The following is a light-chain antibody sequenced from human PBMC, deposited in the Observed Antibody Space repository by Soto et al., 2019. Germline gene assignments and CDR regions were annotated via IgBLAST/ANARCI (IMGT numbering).Light chain of an antibody. Sequence: DIQMTQSPSSLSASVGDRVTITCRASQSISSYLNWYQQTPGKAPKLLIYSASSLQSRVPSRFSGSGSGTDFPLTISSLQPEDFATYYCQQSYSTPPYTFGQGTKLEIK. CDR2: SAS. J-gene: IGKJ2*01. CDR1: QSISSY. CDR3: QQSYSTPPYT. V-gene: IGKV1-39*01.